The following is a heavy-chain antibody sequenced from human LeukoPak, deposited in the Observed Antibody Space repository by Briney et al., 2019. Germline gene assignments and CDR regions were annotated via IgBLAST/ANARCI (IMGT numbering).Heavy chain of an antibody. Sequence: GGSLRLSCAASGFTFSSYAMSWVRQAPGKGLEWVSSITSSGGSTYYAGSVKGQFTIPRDNSKNTVYLQMNSLRAEDTAVYYCAKDRPNYYDSSGHYYRRNGDYWGQGTLVTVSS. J-gene: IGHJ4*02. V-gene: IGHV3-23*01. CDR1: GFTFSSYA. CDR2: ITSSGGST. D-gene: IGHD3-22*01. CDR3: AKDRPNYYDSSGHYYRRNGDY.